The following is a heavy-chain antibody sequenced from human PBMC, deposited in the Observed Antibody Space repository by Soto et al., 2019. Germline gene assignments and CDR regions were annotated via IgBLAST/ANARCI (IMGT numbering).Heavy chain of an antibody. CDR3: ARDYDGFDY. J-gene: IGHJ4*02. CDR2: ISHSGTV. Sequence: ASETLSLTCDVSSVSITSSNWWTWVRQPPGKGLEWLGKISHSGTVNYNATLRSRVTISVDKPKNQLSLKLMSVTAADTAVYYCARDYDGFDYWGPGILVTVSS. CDR1: SVSITSSNW. D-gene: IGHD3-16*01. V-gene: IGHV4-4*02.